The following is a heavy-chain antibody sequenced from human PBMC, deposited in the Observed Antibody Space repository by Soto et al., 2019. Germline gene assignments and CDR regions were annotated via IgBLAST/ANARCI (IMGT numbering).Heavy chain of an antibody. CDR3: AREPYYYDSSGYYYPRTGYYFDY. CDR2: IIPIFGTA. CDR1: GGTFSSYA. V-gene: IGHV1-69*12. J-gene: IGHJ4*02. Sequence: QVQLVQSGAEVKKPGSSVKVSCKASGGTFSSYATSWVRQAPGQGLEWMGGIIPIFGTANYAQKFQGRVTITADESTSTASMGLSSLRSEDTAVYYCAREPYYYDSSGYYYPRTGYYFDYWGQGTLVTVSS. D-gene: IGHD3-22*01.